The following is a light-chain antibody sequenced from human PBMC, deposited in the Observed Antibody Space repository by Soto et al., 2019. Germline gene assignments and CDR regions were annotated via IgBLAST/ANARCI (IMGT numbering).Light chain of an antibody. CDR3: QQYNGYSTWT. V-gene: IGKV1-5*03. CDR1: QSISSW. CDR2: KAS. J-gene: IGKJ1*01. Sequence: DIQMTQSPSTLSASVGDRVTLTCRASQSISSWLAWYQQKPGKVPKLLIYKASSLENGVPSRFSGSGSGTEFTLTIRSLQPDDSGTYYCQQYNGYSTWTFGQGTKVEIK.